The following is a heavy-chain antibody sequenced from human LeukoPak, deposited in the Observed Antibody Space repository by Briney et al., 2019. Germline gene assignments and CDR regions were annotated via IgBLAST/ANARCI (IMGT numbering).Heavy chain of an antibody. V-gene: IGHV3-23*01. D-gene: IGHD5-18*01. CDR2: IRGTGGIT. Sequence: GGSLRLSCAASGFTFSNYAMSWVRQAPGKGLEWVSAIRGTGGITYYAESVKGRFTISRDNSKNTLYLQMNSLRVADTAAYYCAKEYGYAPPGWFDPWGQGTLVTVSS. CDR3: AKEYGYAPPGWFDP. J-gene: IGHJ5*02. CDR1: GFTFSNYA.